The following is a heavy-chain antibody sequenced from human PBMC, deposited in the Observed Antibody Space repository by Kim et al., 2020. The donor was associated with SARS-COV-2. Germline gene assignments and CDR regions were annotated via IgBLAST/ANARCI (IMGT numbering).Heavy chain of an antibody. Sequence: GGSLRLSCAASGFTVSSNYMSWVRQAPGKGLEWVSVIYSGGSTYYADSVKGRFTISRDNSKNTLYLQMNSLRAEDTAVYYCARAGGDYDFWSGFDYWGQGTLVTVSS. V-gene: IGHV3-53*01. J-gene: IGHJ4*02. CDR1: GFTVSSNY. CDR3: ARAGGDYDFWSGFDY. CDR2: IYSGGST. D-gene: IGHD3-3*01.